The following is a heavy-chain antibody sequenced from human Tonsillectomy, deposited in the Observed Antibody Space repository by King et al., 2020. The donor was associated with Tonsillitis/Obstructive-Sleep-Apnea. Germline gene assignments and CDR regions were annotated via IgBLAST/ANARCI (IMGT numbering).Heavy chain of an antibody. CDR1: GFSLSNARMG. V-gene: IGHV2-26*01. D-gene: IGHD3-3*01. J-gene: IGHJ2*01. CDR2: IFSNDEK. CDR3: ARARRTYYDFWSGYYPYWYFDL. Sequence: TLKESGPVLVKPTETLTLTCTVSGFSLSNARMGVIWIPQPPGKAPEGLAHIFSNDEKFYSTTLKSRLTISKDTSKSQVVLTMTNMDPVETATYYCARARRTYYDFWSGYYPYWYFDLWGRGTLVTVSS.